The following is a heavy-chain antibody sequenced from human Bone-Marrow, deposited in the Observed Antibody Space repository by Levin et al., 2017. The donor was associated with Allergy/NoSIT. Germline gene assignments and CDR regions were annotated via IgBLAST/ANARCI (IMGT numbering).Heavy chain of an antibody. V-gene: IGHV3-48*03. CDR3: ARGTYYDFWTHSYGMDV. D-gene: IGHD3/OR15-3a*01. CDR2: ISSSGSSS. CDR1: GFTFSKYE. Sequence: GGSLRLSCAASGFTFSKYEMDWVRQAPGKGLEWVSYISSSGSSSSYAESVKGRFTISRDNTKNSVYLQMNGLRVEDTAVYYCARGTYYDFWTHSYGMDVWGQGTTVTVSS. J-gene: IGHJ6*02.